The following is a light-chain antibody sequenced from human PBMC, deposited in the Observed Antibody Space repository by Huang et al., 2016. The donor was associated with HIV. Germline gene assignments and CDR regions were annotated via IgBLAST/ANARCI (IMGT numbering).Light chain of an antibody. CDR2: GAS. J-gene: IGKJ1*01. CDR1: ESVRSTY. CDR3: QQYGTSPWT. V-gene: IGKV3-20*01. Sequence: IVLTQSPGTLSLSPGEGATVSCRANESVRSTYLAWYRQSGGQAPRLLIYGASNRATGIPDRFSGSGSGTDFTLTISRLEPEDVAVYYCQQYGTSPWTFGQGTKVEIK.